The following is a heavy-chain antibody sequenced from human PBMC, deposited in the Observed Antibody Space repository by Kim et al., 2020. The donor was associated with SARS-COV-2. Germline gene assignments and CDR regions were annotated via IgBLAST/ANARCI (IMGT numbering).Heavy chain of an antibody. J-gene: IGHJ4*02. Sequence: GGSLRLSCAASGFSFSTYAMSWVRQAPGKLEWVLAITGSGGSTYYADSVKGRFTTSRDNSENTLYLQMNSLGAEDTAIYYGAKGKPSGGILDYWGQGTLVTVSS. CDR1: GFSFSTYA. CDR3: AKGKPSGGILDY. D-gene: IGHD2-15*01. CDR2: ITGSGGST. V-gene: IGHV3-23*01.